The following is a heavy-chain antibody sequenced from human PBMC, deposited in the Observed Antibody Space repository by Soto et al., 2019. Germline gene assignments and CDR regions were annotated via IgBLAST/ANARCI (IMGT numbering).Heavy chain of an antibody. CDR2: INPKSGGT. CDR1: GYSFTDYH. Sequence: ASVKVSCKASGYSFTDYHIHWVRQAPGQGLEWLGRINPKSGGTSTAQKFQGWVTMTTDTSIGTASMELTRLTSDDTAIYYCARGDSTDCSNGVCSFFYNHDMDVWGQGTTVTVSS. D-gene: IGHD2-8*01. CDR3: ARGDSTDCSNGVCSFFYNHDMDV. J-gene: IGHJ6*02. V-gene: IGHV1-2*04.